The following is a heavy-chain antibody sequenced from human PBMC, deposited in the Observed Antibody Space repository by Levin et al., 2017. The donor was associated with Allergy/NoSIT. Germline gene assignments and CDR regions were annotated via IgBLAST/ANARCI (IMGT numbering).Heavy chain of an antibody. Sequence: GGSLRLSCAASGFTFSSYSMNWVRQAPGKGLEWVSYISSSSSTIYYADSVKGRFTISRDNAKNSLYLQMNSLRAEDTAVYYCARGGGFLTGQLQIKNFDYWGQGTLVTVSS. CDR2: ISSSSSTI. CDR3: ARGGGFLTGQLQIKNFDY. D-gene: IGHD3-9*01. CDR1: GFTFSSYS. V-gene: IGHV3-48*01. J-gene: IGHJ4*02.